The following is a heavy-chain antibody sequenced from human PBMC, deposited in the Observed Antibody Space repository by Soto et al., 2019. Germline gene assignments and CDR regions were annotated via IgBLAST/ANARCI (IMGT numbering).Heavy chain of an antibody. D-gene: IGHD3-3*01. CDR3: AKDIKGRYYDFWSGSTGWHGMDV. CDR2: ISGSGGST. CDR1: GFTFSSYA. V-gene: IGHV3-23*01. J-gene: IGHJ6*02. Sequence: GGSLRLSCAASGFTFSSYAMSWVRQAPGKGLEWVSAISGSGGSTYYADSVKGRFTISRDNSKNTLYLQMNSLRAEDTAVYYCAKDIKGRYYDFWSGSTGWHGMDVWSQGTTVTVS.